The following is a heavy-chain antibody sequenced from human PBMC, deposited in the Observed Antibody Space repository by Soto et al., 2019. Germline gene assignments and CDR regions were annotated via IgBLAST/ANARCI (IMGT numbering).Heavy chain of an antibody. CDR1: GYTFTNYG. V-gene: IGHV1-18*01. CDR3: APHTLDTGMPSGY. D-gene: IGHD5-18*01. CDR2: IGGYKGNT. J-gene: IGHJ4*02. Sequence: QVQLVQSGAEVREPGASVKVSCKASGYTFTNYGVSWVRQAPGQGLEWMGWIGGYKGNTNYAQKLQGRVTLTTDTSTITAYMGLRSLRSDDTAVYYCAPHTLDTGMPSGYWGQGTLVTVSS.